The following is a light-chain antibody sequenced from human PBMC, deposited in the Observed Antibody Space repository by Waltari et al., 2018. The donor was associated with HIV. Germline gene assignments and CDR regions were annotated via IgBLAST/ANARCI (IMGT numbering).Light chain of an antibody. J-gene: IGLJ2*01. CDR2: DVT. V-gene: IGLV2-8*01. CDR3: ASHAGSKDV. Sequence: QSALTQPPSASGSPAQSVTISCTGTSSDVGAYNYVSWFQQHPGKAPKLMIYDVTKRPSGVPDRFSGSKSGNTASLTVSGLQAEDEADYYCASHAGSKDVFGGGTRLTV. CDR1: SSDVGAYNY.